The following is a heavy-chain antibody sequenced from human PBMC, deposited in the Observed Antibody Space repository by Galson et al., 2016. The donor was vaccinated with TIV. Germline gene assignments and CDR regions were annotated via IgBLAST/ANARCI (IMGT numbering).Heavy chain of an antibody. CDR2: INPDGGTT. J-gene: IGHJ4*02. V-gene: IGHV1-46*04. Sequence: SVKVSCKASGYAFTSYYIHWVRQAPGQGLEWTGIINPDGGTTVYAQKLQDRVTMTRDTSTSTVYMDLSSLRSDDTAVYFCARGPGDQWLLDYWGLGTLVTVSS. D-gene: IGHD6-19*01. CDR1: GYAFTSYY. CDR3: ARGPGDQWLLDY.